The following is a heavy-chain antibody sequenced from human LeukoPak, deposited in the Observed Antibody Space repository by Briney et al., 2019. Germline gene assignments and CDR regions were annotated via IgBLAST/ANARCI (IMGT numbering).Heavy chain of an antibody. V-gene: IGHV3-33*01. CDR2: MWYDESAE. Sequence: PGRTLRLSCAASGFDLSSYGMHWVRQAPGKGLEWVGIMWYDESAEYYADSVKGRFTISRDNAKNSLYLQMNSLRDEDTAVYYCARDAGYCSSTSCSFDYWGQGTLVTVSS. CDR3: ARDAGYCSSTSCSFDY. D-gene: IGHD2-2*01. J-gene: IGHJ4*02. CDR1: GFDLSSYG.